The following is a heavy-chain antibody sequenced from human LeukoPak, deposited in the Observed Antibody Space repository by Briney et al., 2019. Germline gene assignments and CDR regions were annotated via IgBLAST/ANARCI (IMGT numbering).Heavy chain of an antibody. CDR1: GGSFSGYY. J-gene: IGHJ4*02. D-gene: IGHD3-3*01. CDR3: ARAYYDFWRGRGYFDY. V-gene: IGHV4-34*01. Sequence: SETLSLTCAVYGGSFSGYYWSWIRQPPGKGLEWIGEINHSGSTNHNPSLKSRVTISVDTSKNQFSLKLSSVTAADTAVYYCARAYYDFWRGRGYFDYWGQGTLVTVSS. CDR2: INHSGST.